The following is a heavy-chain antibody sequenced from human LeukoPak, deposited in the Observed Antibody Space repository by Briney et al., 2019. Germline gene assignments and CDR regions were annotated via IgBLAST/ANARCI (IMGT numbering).Heavy chain of an antibody. CDR3: TRHTREGGSSSFISWFDP. V-gene: IGHV3-73*01. CDR1: GFTFSGSA. CDR2: IRSKANSYAT. Sequence: PGGSLRLSCAASGFTFSGSAMHWVRQASGKGLEWVGRIRSKANSYATAYAASVKGRFTISRDDSKNTAYLQMNSLKTEDTAVYYCTRHTREGGSSSFISWFDPWGQGTLVTVSS. D-gene: IGHD6-6*01. J-gene: IGHJ5*02.